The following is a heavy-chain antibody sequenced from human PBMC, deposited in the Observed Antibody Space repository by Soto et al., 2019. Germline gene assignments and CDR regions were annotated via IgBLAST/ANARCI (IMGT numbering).Heavy chain of an antibody. CDR3: ASEGLAGLFLDY. CDR2: INHSGST. Sequence: QVQLQQWGAGLLKPSETLSLTCAVYGGSFSGYYWSWIRQPPGKGLEWIGEINHSGSTNYNPSLTSRVTISVDTSKNQFSLKLSSVTAADTAAYYCASEGLAGLFLDYWGQGTLVTVSS. V-gene: IGHV4-34*01. J-gene: IGHJ4*02. CDR1: GGSFSGYY. D-gene: IGHD3-3*01.